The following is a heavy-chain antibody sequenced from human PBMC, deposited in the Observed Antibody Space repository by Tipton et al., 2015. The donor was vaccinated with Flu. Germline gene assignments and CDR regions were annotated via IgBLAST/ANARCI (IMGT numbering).Heavy chain of an antibody. CDR3: ARLSYYDVDLKNFYFED. Sequence: GLVKPSETLSLTCTVTGGSISGYYWSWIRQPADKGLEWMGRVYPSGTTYYISSLKSRVTMSVDTSKNQFSLKLNSVTAADTAVYYCARLSYYDVDLKNFYFEDWGQGTLVTVSS. CDR1: GGSISGYY. CDR2: VYPSGTT. J-gene: IGHJ4*02. V-gene: IGHV4-4*07. D-gene: IGHD3-10*02.